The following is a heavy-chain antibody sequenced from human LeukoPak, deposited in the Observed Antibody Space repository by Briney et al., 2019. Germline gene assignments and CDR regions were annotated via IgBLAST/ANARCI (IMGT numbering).Heavy chain of an antibody. Sequence: GGSLRLSCAASGFTFSSYVMSWVRQAPGKGLEWVSVISGSGGSTYYADSVKGRFTISRDNSKNTLYLQMNTLRAEDTAVYYCAKGSTTAAHYSYIDVWGKGTTVTVSS. CDR1: GFTFSSYV. V-gene: IGHV3-23*01. CDR2: ISGSGGST. D-gene: IGHD6-13*01. CDR3: AKGSTTAAHYSYIDV. J-gene: IGHJ6*03.